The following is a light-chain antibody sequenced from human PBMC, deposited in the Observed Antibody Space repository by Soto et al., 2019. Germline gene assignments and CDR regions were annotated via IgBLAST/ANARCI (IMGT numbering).Light chain of an antibody. CDR3: QQYNNWPRAT. J-gene: IGKJ4*01. CDR1: QSISSN. Sequence: EIVMTQSPATLSVSPGERATLSCRASQSISSNLAWYQQKPGQAPRLLVCRTSSRATGFPARFSGSGSGTEFNLTISSLQSEDFGVYYCQQYNNWPRATFGGGTKVDIK. V-gene: IGKV3-15*01. CDR2: RTS.